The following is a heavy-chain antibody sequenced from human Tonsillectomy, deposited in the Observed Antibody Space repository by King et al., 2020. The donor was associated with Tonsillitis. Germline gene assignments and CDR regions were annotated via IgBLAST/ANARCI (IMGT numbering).Heavy chain of an antibody. V-gene: IGHV1-2*02. Sequence: LVQSGAEVKKPGASVKVSCKASGYTFIGYPIHWVRQVPGQGLEWMGRVDPHSGATNYAQNFQGRVTMTSDTSISTAYMELFRLRSDDTAVYYCARDLASALTSDWGQGTLVTVSS. J-gene: IGHJ4*02. D-gene: IGHD4/OR15-4a*01. CDR1: GYTFIGYP. CDR2: VDPHSGAT. CDR3: ARDLASALTSD.